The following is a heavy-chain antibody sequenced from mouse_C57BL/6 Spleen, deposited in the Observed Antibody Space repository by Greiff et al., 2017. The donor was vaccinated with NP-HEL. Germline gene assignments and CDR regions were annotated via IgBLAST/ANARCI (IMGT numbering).Heavy chain of an antibody. J-gene: IGHJ2*01. CDR1: GFTFSSYG. V-gene: IGHV5-6*01. Sequence: EVKVVESGGDLVKPGGSLKLSCAASGFTFSSYGMSWVRQTPDKRLEWVATISSGGSYTYYPDSVKGRFTISRDNAKNTLYLQMSSLKSEDTAMYYCARLGDDVGGYYFDYWGQGTTLTVSS. CDR2: ISSGGSYT. CDR3: ARLGDDVGGYYFDY. D-gene: IGHD3-1*01.